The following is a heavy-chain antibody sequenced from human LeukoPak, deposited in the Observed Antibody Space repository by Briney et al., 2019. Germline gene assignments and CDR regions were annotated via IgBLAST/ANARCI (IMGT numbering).Heavy chain of an antibody. J-gene: IGHJ4*02. CDR1: GGSFSGYY. Sequence: ETLSLTCAVYGGSFSGYYVSWVRQAPGKGLEWVSVIYSGGSTYYADSVKGRFTISRDNSKNTLYLQMNSLRAEDTAVYYCARGNYYDSSGYLEDYWGQGTLVTVSS. V-gene: IGHV3-53*01. CDR3: ARGNYYDSSGYLEDY. CDR2: IYSGGST. D-gene: IGHD3-22*01.